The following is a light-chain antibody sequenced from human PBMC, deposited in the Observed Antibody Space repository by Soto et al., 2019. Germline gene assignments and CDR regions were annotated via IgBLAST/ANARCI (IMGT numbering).Light chain of an antibody. CDR2: LTS. J-gene: IGKJ1*01. CDR3: QQSYSTPWT. V-gene: IGKV1-39*01. CDR1: QGISTY. Sequence: DIQMTQSPSSLSASVVDRVTITCRASQGISTYLNWFQQKPGRAPKLLIYLTSTLESGVPSRFSGSGSGTDFTLTISSLQPEDFATYYCQQSYSTPWTFGQGTKVDIK.